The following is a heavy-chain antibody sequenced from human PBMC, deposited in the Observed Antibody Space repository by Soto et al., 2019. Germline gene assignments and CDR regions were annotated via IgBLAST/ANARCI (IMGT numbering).Heavy chain of an antibody. Sequence: EVQLVESGGGLVQPGGSLRLSCAASGFTFSSYWMHWVRQAPGKGLVWVSRIKNDGSTTSHADSVEGRFTISRDNAKNTLYLQMNSLRAEDTAVYYCARVGSGEYHFYSLGQGTLVTVSS. CDR1: GFTFSSYW. V-gene: IGHV3-74*01. CDR2: IKNDGSTT. J-gene: IGHJ4*02. D-gene: IGHD3-10*01. CDR3: ARVGSGEYHFYS.